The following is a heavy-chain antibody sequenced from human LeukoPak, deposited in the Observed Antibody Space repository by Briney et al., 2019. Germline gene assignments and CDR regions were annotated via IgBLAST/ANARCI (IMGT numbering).Heavy chain of an antibody. D-gene: IGHD3-22*01. Sequence: GASVKVSCKASGYTFTDYYMHWVRQAPGQGLEWMGWINPNSGGTNYAQKFQGRDTMTRDTSISTAYMELSRLRSDDTAVYYCARERLSSYYYDSRWFDPWGQGTLVTVSS. J-gene: IGHJ5*02. CDR2: INPNSGGT. CDR1: GYTFTDYY. V-gene: IGHV1-2*02. CDR3: ARERLSSYYYDSRWFDP.